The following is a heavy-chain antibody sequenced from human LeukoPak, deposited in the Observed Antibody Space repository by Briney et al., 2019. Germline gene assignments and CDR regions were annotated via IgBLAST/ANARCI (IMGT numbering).Heavy chain of an antibody. V-gene: IGHV3-74*01. Sequence: GGSLRLSCAASGFTFSGYWMHWVRQAPGKGLGWVARVTRDGSGTNYADSVKGRFTISRDNGKNTLYLQMNSLRAEDTAVYYCARGGDGYNFDYWGQGTLVTVSS. D-gene: IGHD5-24*01. CDR2: VTRDGSGT. CDR1: GFTFSGYW. J-gene: IGHJ4*02. CDR3: ARGGDGYNFDY.